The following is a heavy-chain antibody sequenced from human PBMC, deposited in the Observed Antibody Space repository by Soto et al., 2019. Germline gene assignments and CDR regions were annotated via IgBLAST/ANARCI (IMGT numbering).Heavy chain of an antibody. J-gene: IGHJ6*02. V-gene: IGHV4-4*02. Sequence: QVQLQESGPGLVKPSGTLSLTCAVSGGSISSSNWWSWVRQPPGKGLEWIGEIYHRGSTNYNPSLKSRVTLSVDKSQSQFSLKLSSVTAADTAVYYCARDSPRSGGMDVWGQGTTVTVSS. CDR2: IYHRGST. CDR3: ARDSPRSGGMDV. CDR1: GGSISSSNW.